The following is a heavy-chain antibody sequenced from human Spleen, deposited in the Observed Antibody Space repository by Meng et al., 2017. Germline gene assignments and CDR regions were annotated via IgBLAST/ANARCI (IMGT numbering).Heavy chain of an antibody. D-gene: IGHD6-13*01. J-gene: IGHJ4*02. CDR2: IYWDDDK. CDR1: GFSLSTSGVG. CDR3: AHRSSYSSTWDTPIFDY. V-gene: IGHV2-5*02. Sequence: HNPLKESRPPLVKPTEPLTLTCTFPGFSLSTSGVGVGWIRQPPGKALEWLVVIYWDDDKRYSPSLKSRLTITKDTAKNLVVLAMTNVDPADTATYFCAHRSSYSSTWDTPIFDYWGQGTLVTVSS.